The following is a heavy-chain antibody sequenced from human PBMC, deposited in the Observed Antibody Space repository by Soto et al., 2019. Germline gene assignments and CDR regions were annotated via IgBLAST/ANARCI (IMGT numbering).Heavy chain of an antibody. J-gene: IGHJ6*02. D-gene: IGHD3-9*01. CDR2: ISSSGSTI. Sequence: PGGSLRLSCAASGFTFSDYYMSWIRQAPGKGLEWVSYISSSGSTIYYADSVKGRFTISRDNAKNSLYLQMNSLRAEDTAVYYCSSTDILNQGRYYYYYGMDVWGQGTTVTVSS. CDR3: SSTDILNQGRYYYYYGMDV. V-gene: IGHV3-11*01. CDR1: GFTFSDYY.